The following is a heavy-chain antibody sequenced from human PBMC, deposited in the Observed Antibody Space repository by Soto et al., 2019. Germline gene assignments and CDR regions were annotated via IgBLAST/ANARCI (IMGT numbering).Heavy chain of an antibody. V-gene: IGHV1-18*01. CDR3: ARLGWELQSGRRYSDY. D-gene: IGHD1-26*01. J-gene: IGHJ4*02. CDR1: GYTFSSNA. CDR2: ISPYTGKT. Sequence: ASVKVSCKASGYTFSSNAITWVRQAPGQGLEWMGWISPYTGKTNYAQRFQGRVTMTTDSPTSTAYMGLRALRSDDTAVYYCARLGWELQSGRRYSDYWGQGTLVTVSS.